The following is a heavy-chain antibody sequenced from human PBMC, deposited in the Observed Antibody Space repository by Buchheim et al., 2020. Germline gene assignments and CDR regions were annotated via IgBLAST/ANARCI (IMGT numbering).Heavy chain of an antibody. D-gene: IGHD3-22*01. CDR3: ARFLRDDSSGYPLTGEYYFDY. J-gene: IGHJ4*02. Sequence: QVQLQQWGAGLLKPSETLSLTCAVYGGSFSGYYWSWIRQPPGKGLEWIGEINHSGSTNYNPSLKSRVTISVDTSKNQFSLKLSSVTAADTAVYYCARFLRDDSSGYPLTGEYYFDYWGQGT. CDR1: GGSFSGYY. V-gene: IGHV4-34*01. CDR2: INHSGST.